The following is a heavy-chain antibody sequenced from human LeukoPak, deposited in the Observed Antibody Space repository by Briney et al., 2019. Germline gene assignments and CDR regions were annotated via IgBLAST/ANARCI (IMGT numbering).Heavy chain of an antibody. J-gene: IGHJ4*02. Sequence: GGSLRLSCAASGFGFSNFWMHWVRQAPGKGLEWVSRIKTDGSITAYADSVKGRFTISRDNAKNTLYLHMNSLKGEDTATYFCTREADPAFSACSSPDFWGQGTPVTVS. D-gene: IGHD3-10*02. CDR2: IKTDGSIT. CDR3: TREADPAFSACSSPDF. CDR1: GFGFSNFW. V-gene: IGHV3-74*01.